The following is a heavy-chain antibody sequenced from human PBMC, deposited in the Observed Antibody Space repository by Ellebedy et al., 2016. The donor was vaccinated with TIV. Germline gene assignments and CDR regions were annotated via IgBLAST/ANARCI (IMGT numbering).Heavy chain of an antibody. Sequence: SVKVSXKASGGTFSSYAISWVRQAPGQGLEWMGGIIPIFGTANYAQKFQGRVTITADKSTSTAYMELSSLRSEDTAVYYCARDSDRAVADYFDYWGQGTLVTVSS. V-gene: IGHV1-69*06. D-gene: IGHD6-19*01. J-gene: IGHJ4*02. CDR1: GGTFSSYA. CDR2: IIPIFGTA. CDR3: ARDSDRAVADYFDY.